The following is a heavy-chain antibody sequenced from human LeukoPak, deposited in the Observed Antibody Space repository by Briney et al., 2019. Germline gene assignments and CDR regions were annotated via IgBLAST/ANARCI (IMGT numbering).Heavy chain of an antibody. J-gene: IGHJ4*02. Sequence: PGGSLRLSCAASGFTFDDYAMHWVRQAPGKGLEWVSGISWNSGSIGYADSVKGRFTISRDNAKNSLYLQMNSLRAEDTALYYCAKFSSGSYFVAEVDYWGQGTLVTVSS. CDR2: ISWNSGSI. V-gene: IGHV3-9*01. D-gene: IGHD1-26*01. CDR1: GFTFDDYA. CDR3: AKFSSGSYFVAEVDY.